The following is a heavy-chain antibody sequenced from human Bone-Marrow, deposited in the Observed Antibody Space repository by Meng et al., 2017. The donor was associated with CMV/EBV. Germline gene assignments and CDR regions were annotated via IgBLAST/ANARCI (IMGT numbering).Heavy chain of an antibody. V-gene: IGHV1-69*10. Sequence: SVKVSCKAPGGTFSSYAISWVRQAPGQGLEWMGGIIPILGIANYAQKFQGRVTITADKSTSTAYMEPSSLRSEDTAVYYCAANGGASGDAFDIWAQGTMATVPS. J-gene: IGHJ3*02. CDR2: IIPILGIA. CDR3: AANGGASGDAFDI. CDR1: GGTFSSYA. D-gene: IGHD6-25*01.